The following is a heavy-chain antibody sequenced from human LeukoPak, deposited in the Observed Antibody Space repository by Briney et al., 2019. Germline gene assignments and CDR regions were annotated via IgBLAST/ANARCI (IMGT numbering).Heavy chain of an antibody. V-gene: IGHV4-61*01. CDR2: IYYSGST. D-gene: IGHD6-13*01. Sequence: SETLSLTCTVSGGSVSSGSYYWNWIRQPPGKGLEWIGYIYYSGSTNYNPSLKSRVTISVDTSKNQFSLKLSSVTAADTAVYYCARVVFSSILHWGQGTLVTVSS. J-gene: IGHJ4*02. CDR3: ARVVFSSILH. CDR1: GGSVSSGSYY.